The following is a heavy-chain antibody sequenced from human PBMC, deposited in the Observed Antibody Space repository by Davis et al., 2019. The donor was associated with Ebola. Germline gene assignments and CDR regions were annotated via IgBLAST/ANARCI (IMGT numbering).Heavy chain of an antibody. CDR2: IYYSGST. CDR3: ARVLPEEGMDV. CDR1: GGSISSYH. D-gene: IGHD3-10*01. Sequence: SETLSLTCTVSGGSISSYHWSWIRQPPGKGLEWIGYIYYSGSTNYNPSLKSRVTISVDTSKNQFSLKLSSVTAADTAVYYCARVLPEEGMDVWGQGTTVTVSS. V-gene: IGHV4-59*08. J-gene: IGHJ6*02.